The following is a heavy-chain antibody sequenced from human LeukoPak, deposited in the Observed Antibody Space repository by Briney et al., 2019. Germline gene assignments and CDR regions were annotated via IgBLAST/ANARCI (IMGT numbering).Heavy chain of an antibody. CDR2: IYYSGST. J-gene: IGHJ4*02. V-gene: IGHV4-59*01. CDR3: ARSDDSSGYFMASFDY. D-gene: IGHD3-22*01. Sequence: SETLSLTCTVSGGTISSYYWSWIRQPPGKGLEWIGYIYYSGSTNYNPSLKSRVTISVDTSKNQFSLKLSSVTAADTAVYYCARSDDSSGYFMASFDYWGQGTLVTVSS. CDR1: GGTISSYY.